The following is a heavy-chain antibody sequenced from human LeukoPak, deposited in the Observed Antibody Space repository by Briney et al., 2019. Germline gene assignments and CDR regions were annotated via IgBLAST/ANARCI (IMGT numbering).Heavy chain of an antibody. D-gene: IGHD5-12*01. Sequence: GGSLRLSCAASGFTVSSNYMSWVRQAPGKGLEWVSVIYSGGSTYYADSVKGRFTISRDNSKNTLYLQMNSLRAEDTAVYYCAKGRGNSGYDPFDYWGQGTLVTVSS. J-gene: IGHJ4*02. CDR2: IYSGGST. V-gene: IGHV3-53*01. CDR3: AKGRGNSGYDPFDY. CDR1: GFTVSSNY.